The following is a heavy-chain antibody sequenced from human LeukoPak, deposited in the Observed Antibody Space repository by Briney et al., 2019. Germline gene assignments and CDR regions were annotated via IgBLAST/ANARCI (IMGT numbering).Heavy chain of an antibody. CDR3: AKDTGDTAMVSYYYYGMDV. Sequence: GGSLRLSCAASGFTFSSYAMSWVRQAPGKGLEWVSAISGSGGSTYYADSVKGRFTISRDNAKNSLYLQMNSLRAEDTALYYCAKDTGDTAMVSYYYYGMDVWGQGTTVTVSS. J-gene: IGHJ6*02. CDR1: GFTFSSYA. CDR2: ISGSGGST. V-gene: IGHV3-23*01. D-gene: IGHD5-18*01.